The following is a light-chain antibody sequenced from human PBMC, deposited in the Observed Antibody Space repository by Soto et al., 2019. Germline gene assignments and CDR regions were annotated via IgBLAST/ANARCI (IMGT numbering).Light chain of an antibody. J-gene: IGKJ5*01. Sequence: EIVLTQSPATLSLSPGERATLSCRASQSVGSYLAWYQQKPGQAPRLLIYGVSSRASGIPDRFSGSGSGTDFTLTISRLETEDFAVFYCQQYGTSEIIFGQGTRLEI. CDR2: GVS. CDR3: QQYGTSEII. CDR1: QSVGSY. V-gene: IGKV3-20*01.